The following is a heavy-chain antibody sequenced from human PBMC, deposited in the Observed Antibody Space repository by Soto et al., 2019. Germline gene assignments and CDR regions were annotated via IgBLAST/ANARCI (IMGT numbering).Heavy chain of an antibody. CDR3: AKGRKYIAAAGKFDY. D-gene: IGHD6-13*01. CDR1: GFTFDDYT. CDR2: ISWDGGST. V-gene: IGHV3-43*01. Sequence: GGSLRLSCAASGFTFDDYTMHWVRQAPGKGLEWDSLISWDGGSTYYADSVKGRFTISRDNSKNSLYLQMNSLRTEDTALYYCAKGRKYIAAAGKFDYWGQGTLVTVSS. J-gene: IGHJ4*02.